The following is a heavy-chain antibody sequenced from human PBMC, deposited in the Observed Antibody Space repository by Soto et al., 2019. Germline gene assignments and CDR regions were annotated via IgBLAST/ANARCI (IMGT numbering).Heavy chain of an antibody. V-gene: IGHV3-30*02. J-gene: IGHJ4*02. CDR1: GFTFSTYA. Sequence: GGSLRLSCAASGFTFSTYAMHWVRQAPGKGLEWVAFIWSDGSNKYYADSVKGRFTISRDNSKNTLYLQMNSLRSEDTAVYYCAREGPNYDILTGYHGAIDYWGQGTLVTVSS. D-gene: IGHD3-9*01. CDR3: AREGPNYDILTGYHGAIDY. CDR2: IWSDGSNK.